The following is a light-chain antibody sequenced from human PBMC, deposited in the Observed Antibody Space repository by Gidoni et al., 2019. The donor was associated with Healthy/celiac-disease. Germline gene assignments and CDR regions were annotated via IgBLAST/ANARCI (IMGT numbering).Light chain of an antibody. CDR2: LAS. CDR3: QQYYSTQIT. Sequence: EIVMTPSTDSLAVSLGERATINCKSSQRVLYSSNNKNYLAWYQQKPGQPPKLLIYLASTRESGVPDRFSGSGSGTDFTLTISSLQAEDVAVYYCQQYYSTQITFXGXTKVEIK. CDR1: QRVLYSSNNKNY. J-gene: IGKJ4*01. V-gene: IGKV4-1*01.